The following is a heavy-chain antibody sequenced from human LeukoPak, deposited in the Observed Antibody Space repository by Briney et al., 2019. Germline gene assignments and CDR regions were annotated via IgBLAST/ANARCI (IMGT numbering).Heavy chain of an antibody. J-gene: IGHJ4*02. CDR3: AKIRLPYRSSITCYHIDY. CDR2: ISGTGGST. CDR1: GFTFSSYA. D-gene: IGHD2-2*01. V-gene: IGHV3-23*01. Sequence: PGGSLRVSCVASGFTFSSYAMSWVRQAPGKGLEWVSLISGTGGSTYYADSVKGRFTISRDNSKNTLYLQMNSLRAEDTAVYYCAKIRLPYRSSITCYHIDYWGQGTLVTVSS.